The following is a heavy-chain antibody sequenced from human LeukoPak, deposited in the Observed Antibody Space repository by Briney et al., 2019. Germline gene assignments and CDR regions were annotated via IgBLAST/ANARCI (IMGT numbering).Heavy chain of an antibody. CDR2: INAGNGNT. CDR1: GYTFTSYA. D-gene: IGHD5-24*01. CDR3: ARDQEMATAGFYYYYYGMDV. V-gene: IGHV1-3*01. Sequence: ASVKVSCKASGYTFTSYAMHWVRQAPGQRLEWMGWINAGNGNTKYSQKFQGRVTITRDTSASTAYMELSSLGSEDTAVYYCARDQEMATAGFYYYYYGMDVWGQGTTVTVSS. J-gene: IGHJ6*02.